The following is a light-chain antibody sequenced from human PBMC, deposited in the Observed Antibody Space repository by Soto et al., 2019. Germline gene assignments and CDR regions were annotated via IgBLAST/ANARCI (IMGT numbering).Light chain of an antibody. CDR3: QQRYNWPPT. J-gene: IGKJ2*01. Sequence: EIVLKQSPVTLSLSPGERATLFCRASQTIGTYLAWYQQKFGQAPRLLIYDASNRATGIPARFSGGGSGTDFTLTVSSLEPEDFAVYYCQQRYNWPPTFGQGTKLEI. CDR2: DAS. CDR1: QTIGTY. V-gene: IGKV3-11*01.